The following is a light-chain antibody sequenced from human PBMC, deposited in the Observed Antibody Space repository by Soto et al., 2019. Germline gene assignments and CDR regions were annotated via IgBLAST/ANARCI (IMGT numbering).Light chain of an antibody. Sequence: DIQMTQSPSSLSASVGDRVTITCQASQDISNYLNWYQQKPGKATKLLIYDASNLETGVPSRFSGSGSGTDFTFTISSLHPEDTATYYCQQYDNVPLTFGGGTKVEIK. CDR3: QQYDNVPLT. CDR1: QDISNY. CDR2: DAS. J-gene: IGKJ4*01. V-gene: IGKV1-33*01.